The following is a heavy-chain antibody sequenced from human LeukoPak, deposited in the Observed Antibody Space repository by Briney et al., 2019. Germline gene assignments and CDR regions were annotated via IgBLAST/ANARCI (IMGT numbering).Heavy chain of an antibody. CDR3: AREERGYNILYC. J-gene: IGHJ4*02. D-gene: IGHD3-3*01. CDR2: IYSSGST. Sequence: SETLSLTCTLSGDSITNGAYYRRWIRQYPGAGLEWIGYIYSSGSTYYNPSLKSRLSISLDTSKNQFSLNVSSVTAADTAIYYCAREERGYNILYCWGQGTLVTVSS. V-gene: IGHV4-31*03. CDR1: GDSITNGAYY.